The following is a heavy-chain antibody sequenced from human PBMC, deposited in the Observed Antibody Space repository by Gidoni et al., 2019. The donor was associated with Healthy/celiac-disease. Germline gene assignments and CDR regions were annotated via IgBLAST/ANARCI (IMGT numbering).Heavy chain of an antibody. V-gene: IGHV3-23*01. CDR1: GFTFSSYA. Sequence: EVQLLESGGGSVQPGGSLRLSCAASGFTFSSYAMSWVRQAPGKGLEWFTAISGSGGSTSYADSVKGRLTISRDNSKNTLYLQMNRLRAEDTAVYYCAKVSDSGSYKVDYWGQGTLVTVST. J-gene: IGHJ4*02. D-gene: IGHD3-10*01. CDR3: AKVSDSGSYKVDY. CDR2: ISGSGGST.